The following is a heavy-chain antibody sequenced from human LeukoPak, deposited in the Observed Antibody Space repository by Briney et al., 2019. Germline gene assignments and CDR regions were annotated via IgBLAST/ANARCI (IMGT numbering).Heavy chain of an antibody. J-gene: IGHJ4*02. Sequence: GGSLRLSCAASGFTFSSYGMHWVRQAPGKGLEWVAVISYDGSNKYYADSVKGRFTISRDNSKNTLYLQMNSLRAEDTAVYYCARDTGCSSTSCYASVFDYWGQGTLVTVSS. CDR2: ISYDGSNK. CDR3: ARDTGCSSTSCYASVFDY. V-gene: IGHV3-30*03. D-gene: IGHD2-2*01. CDR1: GFTFSSYG.